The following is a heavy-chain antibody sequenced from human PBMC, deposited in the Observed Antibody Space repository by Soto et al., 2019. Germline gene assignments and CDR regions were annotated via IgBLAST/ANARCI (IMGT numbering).Heavy chain of an antibody. CDR2: ISAYNGNT. D-gene: IGHD3-3*01. V-gene: IGHV1-18*01. CDR1: GYTFTSYG. CDR3: ARVGDFWSGYSIDY. Sequence: QVQLVQSGAEVKKPGASVKVSCKASGYTFTSYGISWVRQAPGQGLEWMGWISAYNGNTNYAQKLQGRVTMTTDATTSTAYMGLRSLRSVDTTVYYCARVGDFWSGYSIDYWGQGTLVTVSS. J-gene: IGHJ4*02.